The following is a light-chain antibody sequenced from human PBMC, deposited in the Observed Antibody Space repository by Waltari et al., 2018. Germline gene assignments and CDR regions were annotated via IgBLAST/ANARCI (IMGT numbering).Light chain of an antibody. CDR1: HDISSH. CDR2: TTS. Sequence: IQLTQSPSSLSASVGDRVTISCRASHDISSHLAWYQQKPGKAPTLLIYTTSTLESGVPSRFSGSGSGTEFTLTITSLQPEDFATYFCQDLHDYPVFGPGTKVDIK. CDR3: QDLHDYPV. J-gene: IGKJ3*01. V-gene: IGKV1-9*01.